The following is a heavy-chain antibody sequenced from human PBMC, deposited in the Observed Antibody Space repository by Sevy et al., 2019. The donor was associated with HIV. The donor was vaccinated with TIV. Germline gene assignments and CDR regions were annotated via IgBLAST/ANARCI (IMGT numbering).Heavy chain of an antibody. D-gene: IGHD5-12*01. J-gene: IGHJ6*03. CDR2: IYYSGST. CDR3: ARGGYSGYGGFYYYYMDV. CDR1: GGSISSYY. Sequence: SETLSLTCTVSGGSISSYYWSWIRQPPGKGLEWIGYIYYSGSTNYNPSLKSRVTISLDTSKNQFSLKLSSVTAADPAVDYCARGGYSGYGGFYYYYMDVWGKGTTVTVSS. V-gene: IGHV4-59*01.